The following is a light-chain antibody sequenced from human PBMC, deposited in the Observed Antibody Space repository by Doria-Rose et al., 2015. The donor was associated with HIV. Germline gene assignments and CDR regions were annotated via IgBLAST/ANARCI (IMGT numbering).Light chain of an antibody. Sequence: TQSPGTLSLSPGERATLSCRASQSFSSTYLAWNQQKPGQAPCLLIYDVSTRATGIPGRFSASGSGTDFTLTINRLEPEDFALYYCHQYGTSWTFGRGTKVEI. V-gene: IGKV3-20*01. CDR2: DVS. J-gene: IGKJ1*01. CDR3: HQYGTSWT. CDR1: QSFSSTY.